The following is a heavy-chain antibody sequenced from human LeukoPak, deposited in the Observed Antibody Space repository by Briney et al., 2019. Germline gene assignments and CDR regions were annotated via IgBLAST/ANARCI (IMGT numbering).Heavy chain of an antibody. CDR1: GGSISSYY. CDR2: IYYSGST. Sequence: PSETLSLTCTVSGGSISSYYWSWIRQPPGKGLEWIGSIYYSGSTYYNPSLKSRVIISVDTSKNQFSLKLSSVTAADTAVYYCASLRERSYYARGFDYWGQGTLVTVSS. J-gene: IGHJ4*02. V-gene: IGHV4-59*05. D-gene: IGHD1-26*01. CDR3: ASLRERSYYARGFDY.